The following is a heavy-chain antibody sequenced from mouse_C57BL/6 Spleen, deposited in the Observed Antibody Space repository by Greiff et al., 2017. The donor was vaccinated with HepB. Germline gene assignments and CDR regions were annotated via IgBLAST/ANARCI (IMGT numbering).Heavy chain of an antibody. CDR1: GYTFTSYW. V-gene: IGHV1-55*01. CDR2: IYPGSGST. CDR3: AILSPFAY. Sequence: QVQLQQSGAELVKPGASVKMSCKASGYTFTSYWITWVKQSPGQGLEWIGAIYPGSGSTNYNENFKGKSTLTVDTSSSTAYMQLSSLTSEDAAVYYWAILSPFAYRGQGTLVTVA. D-gene: IGHD1-1*02. J-gene: IGHJ3*01.